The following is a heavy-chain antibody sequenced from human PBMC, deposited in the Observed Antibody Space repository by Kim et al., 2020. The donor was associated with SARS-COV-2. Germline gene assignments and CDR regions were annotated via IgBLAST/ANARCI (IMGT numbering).Heavy chain of an antibody. CDR2: ISGSGGST. D-gene: IGHD6-19*01. CDR1: GFTFSSYA. V-gene: IGHV3-23*01. J-gene: IGHJ6*02. Sequence: GGSLRLSCAASGFTFSSYAMSWVRQAPGKGLEWVSAISGSGGSTYYADSVKGRFTISRDNSKNTLYLQMNSLRAEDTAVYYCAKGVPSAGGWYGDYYYGMDVWGQGTTVTVSS. CDR3: AKGVPSAGGWYGDYYYGMDV.